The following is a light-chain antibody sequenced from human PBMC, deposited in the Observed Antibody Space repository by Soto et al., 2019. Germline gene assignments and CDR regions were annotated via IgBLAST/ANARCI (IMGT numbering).Light chain of an antibody. V-gene: IGKV1-27*01. Sequence: DIQMTQSPSSLSASVGDRVTITCRASQGISNYLAWYQQKPGKVPKLLIYAASTLQSGFPTRLSGSGTGTDFNLNISRLQPEDVETYYGQKYNSAPWTFGQGMKIEIK. CDR1: QGISNY. CDR2: AAS. J-gene: IGKJ1*01. CDR3: QKYNSAPWT.